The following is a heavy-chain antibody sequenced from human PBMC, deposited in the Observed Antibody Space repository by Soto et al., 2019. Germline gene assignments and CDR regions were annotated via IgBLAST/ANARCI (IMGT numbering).Heavy chain of an antibody. Sequence: QGQLVQSGAEGKKPGASVKVSCKASGYTFTNYGISWVRQAPGQGPEWMGWISAYNGNTNYAQKPQGRVTMTTDTSTSTAYMELRSLRSDDTAVYYCARGDIGTTVTPGWGQGTLVTVSS. J-gene: IGHJ4*02. D-gene: IGHD4-17*01. V-gene: IGHV1-18*01. CDR2: ISAYNGNT. CDR3: ARGDIGTTVTPG. CDR1: GYTFTNYG.